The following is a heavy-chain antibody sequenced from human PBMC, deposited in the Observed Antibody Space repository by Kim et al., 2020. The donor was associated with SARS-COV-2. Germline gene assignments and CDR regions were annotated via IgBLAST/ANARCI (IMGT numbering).Heavy chain of an antibody. D-gene: IGHD6-19*01. CDR2: IKQDGSEK. CDR3: TSVWLGK. Sequence: GGSLRLSCAASGFTFNNYGMNWVRQAPGKGLEWVANIKQDGSEKNYVDSVRGRFTISRDNAKDSLYLQMNSLRAEDTTVYYCTSVWLGKWGQGTLVIVSS. V-gene: IGHV3-7*01. J-gene: IGHJ4*02. CDR1: GFTFNNYG.